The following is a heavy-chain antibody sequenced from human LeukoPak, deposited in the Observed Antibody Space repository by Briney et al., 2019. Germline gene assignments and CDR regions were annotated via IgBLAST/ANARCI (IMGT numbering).Heavy chain of an antibody. Sequence: PGGSLRLSCAASGFSFSSYTMNWVRQAPGKGLEWVSSISSTNSYIYYADSLEGRFTVSRDNAKNSLYLQMNSLRAEDTAVYYCAREENWGQGTLVTVSS. CDR3: AREEN. J-gene: IGHJ4*02. V-gene: IGHV3-21*04. CDR2: ISSTNSYI. CDR1: GFSFSSYT.